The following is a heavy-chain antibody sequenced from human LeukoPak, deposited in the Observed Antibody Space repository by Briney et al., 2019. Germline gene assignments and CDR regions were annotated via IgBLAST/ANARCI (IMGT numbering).Heavy chain of an antibody. D-gene: IGHD3-10*01. J-gene: IGHJ5*02. CDR2: VYYSGSA. CDR3: AKVSEALSLSGTIFPNWFDP. CDR1: GGSITTGGYY. V-gene: IGHV4-39*07. Sequence: PSETLSLTCTVSGGSITTGGYYWAWIRQPPGKGLEWIGSVYYSGSASYNPSLGSRVTISVDTSENQFSLKLSSVTAADTAVYFCAKVSEALSLSGTIFPNWFDPWGQGTLVTVSS.